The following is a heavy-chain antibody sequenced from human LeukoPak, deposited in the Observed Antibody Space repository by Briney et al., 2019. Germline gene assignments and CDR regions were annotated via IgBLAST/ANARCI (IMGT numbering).Heavy chain of an antibody. J-gene: IGHJ6*02. CDR1: GFTFSSYW. CDR3: ARGWKDTMVRGVIDYYGMDV. D-gene: IGHD3-10*01. Sequence: PGGSLRLSCAASGFTFSSYWMSWVRQAPGEGLEWVAKINQDGTEKAYVDSVRGRFTISRDNAKNSLFLQMNSLRAEDTAVYYCARGWKDTMVRGVIDYYGMDVWGQGTTVTVSS. V-gene: IGHV3-7*01. CDR2: INQDGTEK.